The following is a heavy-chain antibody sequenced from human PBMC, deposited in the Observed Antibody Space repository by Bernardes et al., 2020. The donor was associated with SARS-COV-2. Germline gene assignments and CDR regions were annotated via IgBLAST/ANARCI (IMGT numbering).Heavy chain of an antibody. CDR1: GFTFNYYW. V-gene: IGHV3-74*01. D-gene: IGHD3-10*01. CDR2: INYEGTTT. Sequence: GGSLRLSCAATGFTFNYYWMHWVRQVPGKGLVLLSRINYEGTTTNYADSVRGRFTISRDNAQNMVYLQMDRLRVDDTAIYYCVRDPSGDGDSHFDYWGPGARVSVSS. J-gene: IGHJ4*02. CDR3: VRDPSGDGDSHFDY.